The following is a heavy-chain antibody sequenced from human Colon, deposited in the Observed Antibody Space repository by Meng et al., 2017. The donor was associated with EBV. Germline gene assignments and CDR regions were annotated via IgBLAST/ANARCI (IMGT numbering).Heavy chain of an antibody. CDR1: GGSISSSSDYC. J-gene: IGHJ3*02. V-gene: IGHV4-30-2*01. Sequence: QLQLQESGSGLVKPSQPLSLTCDVSGGSISSSSDYCWSWIRQPPGKGLELIGCIYHTENTYYNSSLKSRVTISVDKSNNQFSLKLTSVTAADTAAYYCARARRTGDGFDNWGQGTMVTVSS. CDR3: ARARRTGDGFDN. CDR2: IYHTENT. D-gene: IGHD3-10*01.